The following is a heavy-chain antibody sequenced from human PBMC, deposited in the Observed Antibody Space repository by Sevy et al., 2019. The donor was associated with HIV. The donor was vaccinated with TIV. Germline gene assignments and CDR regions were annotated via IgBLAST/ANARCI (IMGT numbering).Heavy chain of an antibody. V-gene: IGHV3-11*01. J-gene: IGHJ4*02. CDR1: GFIFSDYY. CDR3: AGGAHYDDADWGFDY. Sequence: GGSLRLSCAASGFIFSDYYMAWVRQAPGKGLEWISCVSRGGYTIYYADSVEGRFSISRDDAKDSLFLQMDSLRAEDTAFYYCAGGAHYDDADWGFDYWGQGALVTVSS. CDR2: VSRGGYTI. D-gene: IGHD3-22*01.